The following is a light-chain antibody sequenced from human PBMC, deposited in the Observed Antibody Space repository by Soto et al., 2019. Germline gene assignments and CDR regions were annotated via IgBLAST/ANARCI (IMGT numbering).Light chain of an antibody. CDR1: SSDVGGYNY. CDR3: CSYAGSSSYV. V-gene: IGLV2-11*01. CDR2: TVT. J-gene: IGLJ1*01. Sequence: QSAMTQPRSVSGSPGHSVTISCTGTSSDVGGYNYVSWYQQHPGKAPKLMIYTVTKRPSGVPDRFSGSKSDNTASLTISGLQADDEADYYCCSYAGSSSYVFGTGTRV.